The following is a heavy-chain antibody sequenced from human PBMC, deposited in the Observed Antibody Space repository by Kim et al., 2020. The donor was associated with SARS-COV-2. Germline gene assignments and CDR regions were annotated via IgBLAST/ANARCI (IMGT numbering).Heavy chain of an antibody. CDR3: ARVNGVGMDYGMDV. V-gene: IGHV1-2*02. D-gene: IGHD2-21*01. J-gene: IGHJ6*02. Sequence: AQKFQGRVTMTRDTSISTAYMGLSRLRSDDTAVYYCARVNGVGMDYGMDVWGQGTTVTVSS.